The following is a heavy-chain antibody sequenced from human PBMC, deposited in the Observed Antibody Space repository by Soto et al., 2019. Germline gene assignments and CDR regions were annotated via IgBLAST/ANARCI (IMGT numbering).Heavy chain of an antibody. Sequence: SETLSLTCTVSGGSISSYYWSWIRQPPGKGLEWIGYIYYSGSTNYNPSLKSRVTISVDTSKNQFSLKLSSVTAADTAVYYCARGVWGYYGSGSYYKNPGADYYYYYMDVWGKGTTVTVSS. V-gene: IGHV4-59*01. CDR1: GGSISSYY. D-gene: IGHD3-10*01. J-gene: IGHJ6*03. CDR3: ARGVWGYYGSGSYYKNPGADYYYYYMDV. CDR2: IYYSGST.